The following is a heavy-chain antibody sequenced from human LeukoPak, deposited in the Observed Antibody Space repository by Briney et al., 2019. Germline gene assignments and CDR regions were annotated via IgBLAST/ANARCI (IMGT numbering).Heavy chain of an antibody. V-gene: IGHV3-33*08. D-gene: IGHD2-2*01. CDR1: GFTFSTYS. Sequence: GGSLRLSCAASGFTFSTYSMNWVRLAPGKGLEWVAVIWYDGSNKYYADSVKGRFTISRDNSKNTLFVQMNSLRAEDTAVYYCARETVVPDDYYYYGMDVWGQGTTVTVSS. J-gene: IGHJ6*02. CDR2: IWYDGSNK. CDR3: ARETVVPDDYYYYGMDV.